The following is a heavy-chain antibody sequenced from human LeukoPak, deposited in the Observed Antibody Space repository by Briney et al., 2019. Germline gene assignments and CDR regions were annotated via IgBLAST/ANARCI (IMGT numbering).Heavy chain of an antibody. D-gene: IGHD3-10*01. CDR2: IYYDDSET. CDR1: GYSFTNYW. V-gene: IGHV5-51*01. CDR3: ARVGNMVGGSGSYQGYYYYMDV. Sequence: GASLKISCKGGGYSFTNYWIVWVRQMPGKGLEGMGVIYYDDSETQYSPSFQGQVTISVDKSINTVYLQWSALKASDSAMYYCARVGNMVGGSGSYQGYYYYMDVWGKGTTVTISS. J-gene: IGHJ6*03.